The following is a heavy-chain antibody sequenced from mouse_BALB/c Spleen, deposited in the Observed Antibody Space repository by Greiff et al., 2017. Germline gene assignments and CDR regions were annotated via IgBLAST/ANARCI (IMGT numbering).Heavy chain of an antibody. J-gene: IGHJ4*01. D-gene: IGHD2-4*01. V-gene: IGHV1-14*01. Sequence: VQLQQSGPELVKPGASVKMSCKASGYTFTSYVMHWVKQKPGQGLEWIGYINPYNDGTKYNEKFKGKATLTSDKSSSTAYMELSSLTSEDSAVYYCARRGGYDYDEDYYAMDYWGQGTSVTVSS. CDR1: GYTFTSYV. CDR3: ARRGGYDYDEDYYAMDY. CDR2: INPYNDGT.